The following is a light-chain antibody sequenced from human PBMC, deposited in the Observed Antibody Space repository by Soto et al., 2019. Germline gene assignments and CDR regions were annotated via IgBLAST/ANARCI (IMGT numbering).Light chain of an antibody. CDR2: EVS. CDR1: SSDVGGYNY. CDR3: GSYTSNTAYV. V-gene: IGLV2-14*01. J-gene: IGLJ1*01. Sequence: QSALTQPASVSGSPGQSITISCTGASSDVGGYNYVSWYQLHPGKALKLMVYEVSNRPSGVSNRFSGSKSGNTASLAISGLQAEDEADYYCGSYTSNTAYVFGTGTKVTVL.